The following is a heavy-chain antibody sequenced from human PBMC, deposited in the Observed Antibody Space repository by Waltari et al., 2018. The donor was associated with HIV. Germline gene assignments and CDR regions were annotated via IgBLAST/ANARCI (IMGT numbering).Heavy chain of an antibody. CDR3: ARQRNWNEDFDD. J-gene: IGHJ4*02. CDR2: IYSDGTT. V-gene: IGHV3-66*04. Sequence: EVQLVESGGDLVQPGGSLRLSCVASGFTVSRRSRSCVRQAPGEGLVGVSVIYSDGTTYYAGSVKGRFNISRDNSKNTLYLQMSSLRGEDTAVYYCARQRNWNEDFDDWGQGTLVTVSS. CDR1: GFTVSRRS. D-gene: IGHD1-1*01.